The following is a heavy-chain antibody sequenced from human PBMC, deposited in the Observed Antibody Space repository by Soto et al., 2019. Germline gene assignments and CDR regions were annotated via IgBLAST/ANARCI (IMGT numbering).Heavy chain of an antibody. CDR1: GFTFSSYG. Sequence: GGSLRLSCAASGFTFSSYGMHWVRQAPGKGLEWVAVISYDGSNKYYADSVKGRFTISRDNSKNTLYLQMNSLRAEDTAVYYCAREYYYDSSGYSPVQSYYYYGMDVWGQGTTVTVSS. V-gene: IGHV3-30*03. CDR3: AREYYYDSSGYSPVQSYYYYGMDV. CDR2: ISYDGSNK. D-gene: IGHD3-22*01. J-gene: IGHJ6*02.